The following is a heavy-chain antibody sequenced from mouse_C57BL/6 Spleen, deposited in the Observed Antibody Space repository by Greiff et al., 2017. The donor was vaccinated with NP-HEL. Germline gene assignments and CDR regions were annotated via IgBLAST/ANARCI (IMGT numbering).Heavy chain of an antibody. J-gene: IGHJ3*01. V-gene: IGHV1-19*01. CDR3: ARAYYSKGAWFAY. CDR2: INPYNGGT. Sequence: EVQLQQSGPVLVKPGASVKMSCKASGYTFTDYYMNWVKQSHGKSLEWIGVINPYNGGTSYNQKFKGKATLTVDKSSSTAYMELNSLTSEDSAVYYCARAYYSKGAWFAYWGQGTLVTVSA. CDR1: GYTFTDYY. D-gene: IGHD2-5*01.